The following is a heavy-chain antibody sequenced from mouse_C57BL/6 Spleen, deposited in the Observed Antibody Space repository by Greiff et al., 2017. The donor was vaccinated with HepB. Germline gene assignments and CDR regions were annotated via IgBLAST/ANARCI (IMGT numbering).Heavy chain of an antibody. CDR3: ARSHGPWYFDV. Sequence: VKLQQPGAELVMPGASVKLSCKASGYTFTSYWMHWVKQRPGQGLEWIGEIDPSDSYTNYNQKFKGKSTLTVDKSSSTAYMQLSSLTSEDSAVYYCARSHGPWYFDVWGTGTTVTVSS. J-gene: IGHJ1*03. V-gene: IGHV1-69*01. CDR1: GYTFTSYW. CDR2: IDPSDSYT.